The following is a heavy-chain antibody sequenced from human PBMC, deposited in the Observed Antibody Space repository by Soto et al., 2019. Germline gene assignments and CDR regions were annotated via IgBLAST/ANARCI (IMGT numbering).Heavy chain of an antibody. D-gene: IGHD6-19*01. CDR2: IYYHGNT. J-gene: IGHJ4*01. V-gene: IGHV4-59*04. Sequence: PSETLSLTCTVSGGSISDYYWSWIRQPPGKSLEWIGTIYYHGNTYSNPSLKSRVTISVDTSNNQLSLRLRSVTAADTAIYYCARHDGFSSGWVFDYWGHGTLVTVSS. CDR3: ARHDGFSSGWVFDY. CDR1: GGSISDYY.